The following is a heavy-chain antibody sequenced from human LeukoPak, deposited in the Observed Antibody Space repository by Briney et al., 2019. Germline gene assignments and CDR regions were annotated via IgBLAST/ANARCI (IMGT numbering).Heavy chain of an antibody. V-gene: IGHV3-23*01. CDR2: ISGSGAGT. Sequence: GGSLRLSCSASGFTFSSDAMSWVRQAPGKGLEWVSAISGSGAGTHYADSVKGRFTISRDTSKNTLYLQMNSLRAEDTAVYYCARDLYYYDSSGYYLDWGQGTLVTVSS. J-gene: IGHJ4*02. CDR1: GFTFSSDA. D-gene: IGHD3-22*01. CDR3: ARDLYYYDSSGYYLD.